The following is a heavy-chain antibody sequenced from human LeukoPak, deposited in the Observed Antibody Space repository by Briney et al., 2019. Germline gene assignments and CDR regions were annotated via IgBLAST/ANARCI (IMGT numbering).Heavy chain of an antibody. CDR2: IYYGGGT. CDR3: ARHAGGIAAAGTRPFDY. CDR1: GASFSSSTYY. Sequence: SETLSLTCTVSGASFSSSTYYWGWIRQPPVKGLEWIGSIYYGGGTYYNPSLKSRVTMSVDTSKKQFSLKLSSVTAADTVVYYCARHAGGIAAAGTRPFDYWGQGTLVTVSS. V-gene: IGHV4-39*01. D-gene: IGHD6-13*01. J-gene: IGHJ4*02.